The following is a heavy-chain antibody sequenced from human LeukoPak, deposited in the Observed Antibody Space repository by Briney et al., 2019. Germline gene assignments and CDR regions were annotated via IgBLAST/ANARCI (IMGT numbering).Heavy chain of an antibody. CDR1: GFTFSSYA. J-gene: IGHJ4*02. D-gene: IGHD6-19*01. Sequence: PGGSLRLSCAASGFTFSSYAMSWVRQAPGKGLEWVSTIRGSGGGTYYADSVKGRFTISRDNSKNTLYLQMNGLRDEDTALYYCAKAGIGVVGYFDYWGQGTLVTVSS. CDR3: AKAGIGVVGYFDY. V-gene: IGHV3-23*01. CDR2: IRGSGGGT.